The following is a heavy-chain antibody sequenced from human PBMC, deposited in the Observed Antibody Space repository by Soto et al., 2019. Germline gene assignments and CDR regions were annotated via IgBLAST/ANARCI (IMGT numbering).Heavy chain of an antibody. CDR3: ARENPDILTGYRRYYFDY. D-gene: IGHD3-9*01. CDR2: IYYSGST. CDR1: GGSISSYY. J-gene: IGHJ4*02. Sequence: SEPLSLTCTVAGGSISSYYWSCIRQPPGKGLEWIGYIYYSGSTNYNPSLKSRVTISVDTSKNQFSLKLSSVTAADTAVYYCARENPDILTGYRRYYFDYWGQGTLVTVSS. V-gene: IGHV4-59*01.